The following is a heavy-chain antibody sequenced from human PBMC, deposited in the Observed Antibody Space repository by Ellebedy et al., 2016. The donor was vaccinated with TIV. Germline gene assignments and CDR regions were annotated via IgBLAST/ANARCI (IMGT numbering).Heavy chain of an antibody. J-gene: IGHJ6*02. CDR2: IIPILAIS. Sequence: ASVKVSCKASGGTFSNYAITWVRQAPGQGLEWMGRIIPILAISKYAQKFQGRVTITADRSTSTAYMELSSLRSEDTAVYYCARGARHYYYYGMDVWGQGTTVTVAS. CDR3: ARGARHYYYYGMDV. CDR1: GGTFSNYA. V-gene: IGHV1-69*04.